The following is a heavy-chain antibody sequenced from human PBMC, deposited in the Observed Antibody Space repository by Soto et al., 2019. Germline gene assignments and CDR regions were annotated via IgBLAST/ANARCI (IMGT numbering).Heavy chain of an antibody. CDR3: ARLGPFCGGDCYYYFDY. CDR1: GGSISSGDYY. CDR2: IYYSGST. D-gene: IGHD2-21*02. J-gene: IGHJ4*02. V-gene: IGHV4-30-4*01. Sequence: SETLSLTCTVSGGSISSGDYYWSWIRQPPGKGLEWIGYIYYSGSTYYNPSLKSRVTISVDTSKNQFSLKLSSVTAADTAVYYCARLGPFCGGDCYYYFDYWGQGTLVTVSS.